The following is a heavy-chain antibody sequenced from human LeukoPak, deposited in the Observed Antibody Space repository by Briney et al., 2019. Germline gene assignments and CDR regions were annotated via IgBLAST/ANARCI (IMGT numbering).Heavy chain of an antibody. Sequence: KSSETLSLTCSVSGGSISRNYWSWIRQPPGKGLEWIGYLLHSGLTNYSPSLKSRVSMSVDTSKNQFSLKLTSVTAADTAVYYCARGPHDAFDIWGLGTLVTVSS. V-gene: IGHV4-59*01. CDR2: LLHSGLT. CDR1: GGSISRNY. J-gene: IGHJ3*02. CDR3: ARGPHDAFDI.